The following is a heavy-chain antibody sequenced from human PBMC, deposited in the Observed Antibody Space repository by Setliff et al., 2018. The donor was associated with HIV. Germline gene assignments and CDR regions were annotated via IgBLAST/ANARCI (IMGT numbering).Heavy chain of an antibody. Sequence: GESLKISCKGSEYSFTSHWIGWVRQMPGKGLEWMGIIHPVDSDARYSPSFQGQVTMSVDNSINTAYLQWGSLKASDTAFYSCARHRHTAAGTLDAFDLWGQGTMVTVSS. V-gene: IGHV5-51*01. J-gene: IGHJ3*01. CDR1: EYSFTSHW. CDR3: ARHRHTAAGTLDAFDL. D-gene: IGHD6-13*01. CDR2: IHPVDSDA.